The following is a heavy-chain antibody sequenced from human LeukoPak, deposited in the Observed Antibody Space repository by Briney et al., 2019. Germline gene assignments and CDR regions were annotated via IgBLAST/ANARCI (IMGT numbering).Heavy chain of an antibody. V-gene: IGHV1-46*01. CDR1: GGTFSSYA. J-gene: IGHJ1*01. CDR3: ARTTLRFLEWSREYFQH. CDR2: INPSGGST. Sequence: ASVKVSCKASGGTFSSYAISWVRQAPGQGLEWMGIINPSGGSTSYAQKFQGRVTMTRDMSTSTVYMELSSLRSEDTAVYHCARTTLRFLEWSREYFQHWGQGTLVTVSS. D-gene: IGHD3-3*01.